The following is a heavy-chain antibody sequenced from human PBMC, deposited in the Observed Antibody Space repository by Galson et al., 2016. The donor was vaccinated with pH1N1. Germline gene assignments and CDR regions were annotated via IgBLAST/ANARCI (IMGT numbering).Heavy chain of an antibody. V-gene: IGHV1-46*01. Sequence: SVKVSCKASGYSVTRYYMHWVRQAPGQGLEWMGIIDPSDGTTTYSQKFQGRITMTRDTPTNSVYMELSSLTSDDTAVYYCARRYYFDHWGQGTLVTVSS. CDR1: GYSVTRYY. CDR3: ARRYYFDH. CDR2: IDPSDGTT. J-gene: IGHJ4*02.